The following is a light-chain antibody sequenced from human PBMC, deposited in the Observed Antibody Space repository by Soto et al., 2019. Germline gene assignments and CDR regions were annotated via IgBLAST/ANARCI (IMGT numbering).Light chain of an antibody. V-gene: IGLV2-8*01. CDR2: EVS. CDR1: SSDVGGYNY. CDR3: RSYAGSNNLYV. J-gene: IGLJ1*01. Sequence: QSVLTQPPSASGSPGQSVTISCTGTSSDVGGYNYVSWYQQHPGKAPKLMIYEVSKRPSGVPDRFSGSKSGNTASLTVSGLQAEDEADYYCRSYAGSNNLYVFGPGTKVTVL.